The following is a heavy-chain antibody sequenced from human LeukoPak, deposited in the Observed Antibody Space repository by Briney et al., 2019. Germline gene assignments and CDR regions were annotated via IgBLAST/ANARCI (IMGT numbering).Heavy chain of an antibody. CDR2: IKQDGSEK. CDR1: GFIFSDYW. CDR3: AREDGYNQPPDY. D-gene: IGHD5-24*01. J-gene: IGHJ4*02. V-gene: IGHV3-7*03. Sequence: GGSLRLSCVASGFIFSDYWMHWVRQSPGKGLEWVANIKQDGSEKHYVDSVKGRFTISRDNAKNSVYLQMNSLRAEDTAVYYCAREDGYNQPPDYWGQGTLVTVSS.